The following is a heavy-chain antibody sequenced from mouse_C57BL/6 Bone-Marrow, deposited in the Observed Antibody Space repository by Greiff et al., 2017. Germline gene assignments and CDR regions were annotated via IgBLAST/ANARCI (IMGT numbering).Heavy chain of an antibody. CDR3: TTLGNFDY. CDR2: IDPENGDT. Sequence: EVQLQQSGAELVRPGASVKLSCTASGFNIIDDYMHWVKQRPEQGLEWIGWIDPENGDTEYASKFQGKATITADTSSNTAYLQLSSLTSEDTAVYYCTTLGNFDYWGQGITLTVSS. J-gene: IGHJ2*01. V-gene: IGHV14-4*01. CDR1: GFNIIDDY.